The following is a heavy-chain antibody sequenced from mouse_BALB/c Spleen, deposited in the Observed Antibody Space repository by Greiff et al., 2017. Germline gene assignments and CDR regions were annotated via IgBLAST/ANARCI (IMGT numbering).Heavy chain of an antibody. CDR3: ARQAGRYYYGSSYDYAMDY. V-gene: IGHV5-12-1*01. D-gene: IGHD1-1*01. CDR2: ISSGGGST. Sequence: EVKLVESGGGLVKPGGSLKLSCAASGFAFSSYDMSWVRQTPEKRLEWVAYISSGGGSTYYPDTVKGRFTISRDNAKKTLYLQMSSLKSEDTAMYYCARQAGRYYYGSSYDYAMDYWGQGTSVTVSS. J-gene: IGHJ4*01. CDR1: GFAFSSYD.